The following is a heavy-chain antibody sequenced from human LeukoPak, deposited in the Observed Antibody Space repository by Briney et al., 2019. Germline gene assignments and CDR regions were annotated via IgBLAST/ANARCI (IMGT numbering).Heavy chain of an antibody. Sequence: GGSLRLSCAASGFAFNRYIVQWVRQAPGKGLEWVAVISYDGSNKYYADSVKGRFTISRDKAKNTLYLQMNSLRAEDTAVYYCARLPTFYYDSSHYHYDYWGQGTLVTVS. CDR1: GFAFNRYI. D-gene: IGHD3-22*01. V-gene: IGHV3-30-3*01. CDR2: ISYDGSNK. CDR3: ARLPTFYYDSSHYHYDY. J-gene: IGHJ4*02.